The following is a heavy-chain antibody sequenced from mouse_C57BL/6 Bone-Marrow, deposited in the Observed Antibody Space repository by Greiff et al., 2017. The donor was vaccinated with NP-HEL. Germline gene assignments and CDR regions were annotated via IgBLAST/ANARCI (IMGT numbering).Heavy chain of an antibody. CDR3: ARERDYDSYDY. CDR1: GYTFTSYW. Sequence: VQLQQSGAELVKPGASVKMSCKASGYTFTSYWITWVKQRPGQGLEWIGDIYPGSGSTNYNEKFKSKATLTVDTSSSTAYMQLSSLTSEDSAVYYCARERDYDSYDYWGQGTTLTVSS. J-gene: IGHJ2*01. CDR2: IYPGSGST. D-gene: IGHD2-4*01. V-gene: IGHV1-55*01.